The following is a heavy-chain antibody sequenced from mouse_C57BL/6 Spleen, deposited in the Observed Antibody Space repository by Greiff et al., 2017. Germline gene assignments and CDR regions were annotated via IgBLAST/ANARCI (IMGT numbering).Heavy chain of an antibody. D-gene: IGHD1-1*01. CDR1: GYTFTDYE. CDR2: IDPETGGT. Sequence: VQLQQSGAELVRPGASVTLSCKASGYTFTDYEMHWVKQTPVHGLEWIGAIDPETGGTASNQKFKGKAILTADKSSSTAYMELRSLTSEDSAVYYCTSNYGSRAWFAYWGQGTLVTVSA. V-gene: IGHV1-15*01. J-gene: IGHJ3*01. CDR3: TSNYGSRAWFAY.